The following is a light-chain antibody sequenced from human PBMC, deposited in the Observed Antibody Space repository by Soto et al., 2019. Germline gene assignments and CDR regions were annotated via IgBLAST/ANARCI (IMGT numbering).Light chain of an antibody. CDR3: QEFHSSSRT. CDR2: SAS. Sequence: DIQMTQSPSTLSASLGDRVTISCRASRNIDSWLAWYQQRPGGIPQLLIYSASNLQNGVPSRFSGSGSGTDFTLTINGLQPDDFATYYCQEFHSSSRTFGQGTRVDMK. J-gene: IGKJ1*01. CDR1: RNIDSW. V-gene: IGKV1-5*03.